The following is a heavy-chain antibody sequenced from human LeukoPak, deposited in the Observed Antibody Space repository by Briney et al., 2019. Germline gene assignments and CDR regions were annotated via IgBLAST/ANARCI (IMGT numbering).Heavy chain of an antibody. D-gene: IGHD5-24*01. J-gene: IGHJ3*02. CDR1: GFTLSIYW. CDR2: INQDGSEK. CDR3: ARGFDGYYGFDI. Sequence: GGSLRLSCEASGFTLSIYWMSWVRQAPGRGLEWVANINQDGSEKYYVDSVKGRFTISRDNAKKSLYLQMNSLRVEDTAVYYCARGFDGYYGFDIWGQGTMVTVSS. V-gene: IGHV3-7*05.